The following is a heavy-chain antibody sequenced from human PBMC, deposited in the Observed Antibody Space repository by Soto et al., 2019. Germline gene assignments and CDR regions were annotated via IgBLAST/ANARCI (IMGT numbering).Heavy chain of an antibody. CDR1: GFTFSSYG. CDR3: AKHTGTTGTYYFDY. V-gene: IGHV3-30*18. CDR2: ISYDGSNK. J-gene: IGHJ4*02. Sequence: TGGSLRLSCAASGFTFSSYGMHWVRQAPGKGLEWVAVISYDGSNKYYADSVKGRFTISRDNSKNTLYLQMNSLRAEDTAVYYCAKHTGTTGTYYFDYWGQGTLVTVSS. D-gene: IGHD1-1*01.